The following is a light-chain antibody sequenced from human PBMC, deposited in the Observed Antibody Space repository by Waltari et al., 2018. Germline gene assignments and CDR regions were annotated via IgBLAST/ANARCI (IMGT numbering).Light chain of an antibody. Sequence: SYELTQPPSVSVSPGQTATITCSGDKLGNNYTSWYQQKPGQSPIRVIYQDSLRPSRSPERFSGSNSGNTATLTVGGAQSMDEADYDCQAWDSSTVVFGGGTKLTVL. V-gene: IGLV3-1*01. CDR2: QDS. CDR1: KLGNNY. CDR3: QAWDSSTVV. J-gene: IGLJ2*01.